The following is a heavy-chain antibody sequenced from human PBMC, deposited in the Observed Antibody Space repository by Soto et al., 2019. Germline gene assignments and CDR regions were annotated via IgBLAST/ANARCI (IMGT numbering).Heavy chain of an antibody. V-gene: IGHV4-39*07. Sequence: SETLSLTCTFSGGSISSSSYYWGWIRQPPGKGLEWIGSIYYSGSTYYNPSLKSRVTISVDKSKNQFSLKLSSVTAAHTAVYYCASSRVRGAPNGWFEPWGQGTLVRVS. CDR1: GGSISSSSYY. D-gene: IGHD3-10*01. CDR3: ASSRVRGAPNGWFEP. J-gene: IGHJ5*02. CDR2: IYYSGST.